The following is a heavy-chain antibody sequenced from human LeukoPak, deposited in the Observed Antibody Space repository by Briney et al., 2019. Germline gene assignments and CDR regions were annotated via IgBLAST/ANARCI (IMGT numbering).Heavy chain of an antibody. J-gene: IGHJ5*02. CDR1: GFTFGDYA. CDR2: IRSKAYGGTT. CDR3: TRPIAVAITNWFDP. D-gene: IGHD6-19*01. V-gene: IGHV3-49*05. Sequence: KPGGSLRLSCTASGFTFGDYAMSWFRQAPGKGLEWVGFIRSKAYGGTTEYAASVKGRFTISRGDSKSIAYLQMNSLKTEDTAVYYCTRPIAVAITNWFDPWGQGTLVTVSS.